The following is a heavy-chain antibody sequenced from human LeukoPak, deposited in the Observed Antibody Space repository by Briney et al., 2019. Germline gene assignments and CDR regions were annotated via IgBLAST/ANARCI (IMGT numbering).Heavy chain of an antibody. Sequence: PGRSLRLSCAASGFTFSSYGMHWVRQAPGKGLEWVAVISYDGSNKYYADSVKGRFTISRDNSKNTLYLQMNSLRAEDTAVYYCARDRVGYCSSTSCYSHFDYWGQGTLVTVSS. CDR1: GFTFSSYG. J-gene: IGHJ4*02. V-gene: IGHV3-30*03. CDR3: ARDRVGYCSSTSCYSHFDY. CDR2: ISYDGSNK. D-gene: IGHD2-2*01.